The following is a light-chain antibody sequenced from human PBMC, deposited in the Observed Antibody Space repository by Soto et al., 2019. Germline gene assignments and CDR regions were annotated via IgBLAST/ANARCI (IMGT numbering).Light chain of an antibody. CDR3: QQYNSYPWT. CDR2: DAS. J-gene: IGKJ1*01. CDR1: QSISMW. Sequence: DIQMTQSPSTLSTSIGDRVTITCRASQSISMWLAWYQQKPGKAPNLLIYDASTLESGVPSRFSGSGSGTEFTLTISGLQTDACANYYCQQYNSYPWTFGQGTKVDIK. V-gene: IGKV1-5*01.